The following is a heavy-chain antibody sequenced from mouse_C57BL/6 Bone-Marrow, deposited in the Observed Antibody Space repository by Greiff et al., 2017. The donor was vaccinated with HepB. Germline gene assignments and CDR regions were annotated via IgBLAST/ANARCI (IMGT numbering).Heavy chain of an antibody. CDR1: GFNIKNTY. D-gene: IGHD1-1*01. Sequence: VQLQHSVAELVRPGASVKLSCTASGFNIKNTYMYWVKQRPEQGLEWIGRIDTANGNNKYDPKFQGKATITADTSSNTAYLHLSSLTSEDTAIYYFARRGSSYNYAMDYWGQGTSVTVSS. V-gene: IGHV14-3*01. CDR2: IDTANGNN. J-gene: IGHJ4*01. CDR3: ARRGSSYNYAMDY.